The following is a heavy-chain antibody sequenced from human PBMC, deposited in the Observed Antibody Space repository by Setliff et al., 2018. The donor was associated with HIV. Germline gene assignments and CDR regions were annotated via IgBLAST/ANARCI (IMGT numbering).Heavy chain of an antibody. D-gene: IGHD5-12*01. Sequence: SVKVSCKASGGTFSSYAISWVRQAPRQGLEWMGGIIPIFGTANYAQKFQGRVTITADESTSTAYMELSSLRSEDTAVYYCATEVGMDIGAFDIWGQGTMVTVSS. V-gene: IGHV1-69*13. CDR1: GGTFSSYA. CDR3: ATEVGMDIGAFDI. J-gene: IGHJ3*02. CDR2: IIPIFGTA.